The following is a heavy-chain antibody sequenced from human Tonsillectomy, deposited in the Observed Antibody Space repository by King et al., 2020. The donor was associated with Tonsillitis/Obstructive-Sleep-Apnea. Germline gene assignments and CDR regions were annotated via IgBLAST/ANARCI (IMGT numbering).Heavy chain of an antibody. D-gene: IGHD3-10*01. CDR1: GYAFTNYC. CDR3: ARDHYYGSGSYNYFDY. CDR2: IKPSSGST. J-gene: IGHJ4*02. V-gene: IGHV1-46*01. Sequence: QLVQSGAEVKKPGASVKVSCKASGYAFTNYCMHWLRQAPGQGLEWMGIIKPSSGSTTYAQKFQGRVTVTRDTSTSTVYLELSSLRSEDTAVYYCARDHYYGSGSYNYFDYWGQGTLVTVSS.